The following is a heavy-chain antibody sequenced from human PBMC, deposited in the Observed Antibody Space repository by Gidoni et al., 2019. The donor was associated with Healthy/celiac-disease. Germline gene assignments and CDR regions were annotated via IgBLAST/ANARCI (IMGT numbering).Heavy chain of an antibody. J-gene: IGHJ4*02. Sequence: EVQLLESGGGLVQPGRSLRFSCTVSGFTLGDFPMSWFRQTPGKGLEWVGFSRSKAYGGTTEYAASERGRFTISRDDSKSIAYLKMNSLKTGDTAVYYCTRYSAIVSIDYWGQGTLVTVSS. CDR2: SRSKAYGGTT. D-gene: IGHD5-18*01. CDR3: TRYSAIVSIDY. CDR1: GFTLGDFP. V-gene: IGHV3-49*03.